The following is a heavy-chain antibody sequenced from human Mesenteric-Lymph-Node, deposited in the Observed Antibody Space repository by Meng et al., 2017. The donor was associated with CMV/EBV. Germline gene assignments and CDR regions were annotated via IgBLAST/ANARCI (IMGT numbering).Heavy chain of an antibody. J-gene: IGHJ6*02. CDR1: GFSFSNYNYY. D-gene: IGHD4-11*01. V-gene: IGHV3-69-1*02. Sequence: GESLKISCAASGFSFSNYNYYMNWTRQAPGKGLEWISYINSGGTTYYADSVKGRFTISRDNAKNSLYLQMNSLRAGDTAVYYCARAGPMTTLLYYYYGMDVWGQGTTVTVSS. CDR2: INSGGTT. CDR3: ARAGPMTTLLYYYYGMDV.